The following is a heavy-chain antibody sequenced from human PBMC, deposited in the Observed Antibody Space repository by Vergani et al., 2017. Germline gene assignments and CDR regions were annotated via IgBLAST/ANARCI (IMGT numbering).Heavy chain of an antibody. V-gene: IGHV4-59*08. CDR3: ARYTPFVPAASLDY. CDR2: IYYSGST. D-gene: IGHD2-2*01. J-gene: IGHJ4*02. Sequence: QVQLQESGPGLVKPSETLSLTCTVFGGPISRYYWSWSRQPPGKGLGWIGYIYYSGSTYYNPSLKSRVTISVDTSKNQFSLKLSSVTAADTSVYYCARYTPFVPAASLDYWGQGTLVTVSS. CDR1: GGPISRYY.